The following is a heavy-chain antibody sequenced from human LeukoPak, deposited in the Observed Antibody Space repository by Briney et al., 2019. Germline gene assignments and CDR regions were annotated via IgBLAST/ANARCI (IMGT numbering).Heavy chain of an antibody. CDR2: INHSGST. CDR3: ARDLHGYNSFDY. Sequence: SETLSLTCAVYGGSFSGYYWSWIRQPPGKGLEWIGEINHSGSTNYNPSLKSRVTISVDTSKNQFSLKLSSVTAADTAVYYYARDLHGYNSFDYWGQGTLVTVSS. J-gene: IGHJ4*02. V-gene: IGHV4-34*01. D-gene: IGHD5-24*01. CDR1: GGSFSGYY.